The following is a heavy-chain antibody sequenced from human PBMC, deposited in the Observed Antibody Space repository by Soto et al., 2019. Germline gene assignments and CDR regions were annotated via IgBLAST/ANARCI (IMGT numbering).Heavy chain of an antibody. J-gene: IGHJ4*02. CDR2: SNPTSEYT. Sequence: ASVKVSYKASGYTFTSYDINWVRQAPGRVLEWVGWSNPTSEYTAHAQMFQGRVTLTREISTATAYMELSSLTADDTAVYFCDRQVHPGYSSDWGPGTQVTVSS. CDR1: GYTFTSYD. CDR3: DRQVHPGYSSD. V-gene: IGHV1-8*01. D-gene: IGHD2-15*01.